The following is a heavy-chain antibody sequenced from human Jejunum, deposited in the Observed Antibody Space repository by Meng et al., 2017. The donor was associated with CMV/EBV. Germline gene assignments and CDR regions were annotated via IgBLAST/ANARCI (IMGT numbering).Heavy chain of an antibody. Sequence: QVQLVQSGAGGKKPGASVKVSCKASGYTFTSYGISWVRQAPGQGLEWMGWISAYNGNTNYAQKLQGRVTMTTDTSTSTAYMELRSLRSEDTAVYYCARDVVVPAALTVRIDYWGQGTLVTVSS. CDR1: GYTFTSYG. V-gene: IGHV1-18*01. CDR3: ARDVVVPAALTVRIDY. J-gene: IGHJ4*02. CDR2: ISAYNGNT. D-gene: IGHD2-2*01.